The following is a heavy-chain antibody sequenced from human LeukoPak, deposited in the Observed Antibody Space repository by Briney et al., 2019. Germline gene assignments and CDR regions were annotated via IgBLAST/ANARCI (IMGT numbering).Heavy chain of an antibody. D-gene: IGHD5-24*01. CDR3: SRHGFSIHVLEY. V-gene: IGHV4-34*01. CDR2: INHSGST. Sequence: PSETLSLTCAVSGGSFSGYYWSWIRQPPGKGLEWIGEINHSGSTNYNPSLKSRVTISVDTSKNQFSLKLSSVTAADTAVYYCSRHGFSIHVLEYWGQGTLVTVSS. J-gene: IGHJ4*02. CDR1: GGSFSGYY.